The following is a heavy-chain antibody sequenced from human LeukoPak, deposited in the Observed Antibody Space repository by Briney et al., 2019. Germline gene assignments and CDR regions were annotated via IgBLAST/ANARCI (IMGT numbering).Heavy chain of an antibody. CDR2: IYTSGST. V-gene: IGHV4-61*02. CDR1: GGSISSGSYY. CDR3: ARANRITGTTSEPAFDI. J-gene: IGHJ3*02. Sequence: SETLSLTCTVSGGSISSGSYYWSWIRQPAGKGLEWIGRIYTSGSTNYNPSLKSRVTISVDTSKNQFSLKLSSVTAADTAVYYCARANRITGTTSEPAFDIWGQGTMVTVSS. D-gene: IGHD1-20*01.